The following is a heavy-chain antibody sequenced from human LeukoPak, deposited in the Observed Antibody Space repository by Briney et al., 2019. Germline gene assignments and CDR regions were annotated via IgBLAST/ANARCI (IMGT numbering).Heavy chain of an antibody. D-gene: IGHD1-1*01. Sequence: PGGSLRLSCAASGFTFSDYYMSWIRQAPGKGLEWVSYISSSGSTIYYAESVKGRFTISRDNSKNTLYLQMNSLTAEDTAIYYCAKATGTLGNWDQGTLVTVSS. J-gene: IGHJ4*02. V-gene: IGHV3-11*01. CDR1: GFTFSDYY. CDR2: ISSSGSTI. CDR3: AKATGTLGN.